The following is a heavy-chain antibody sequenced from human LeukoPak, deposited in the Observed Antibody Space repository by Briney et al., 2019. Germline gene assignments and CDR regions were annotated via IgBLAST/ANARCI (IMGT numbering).Heavy chain of an antibody. D-gene: IGHD3-22*01. CDR3: AREGDNSGNCFDY. Sequence: SETLSLTCTVSGGSISSGSYYWSWIRQPAGKGLEWIGRIYTSGSTNYNPSLKSRVTISVDTSKNQFSLKLSSVTAADTAVYYCAREGDNSGNCFDYWGQGTLVTVSS. J-gene: IGHJ4*02. CDR2: IYTSGST. CDR1: GGSISSGSYY. V-gene: IGHV4-61*02.